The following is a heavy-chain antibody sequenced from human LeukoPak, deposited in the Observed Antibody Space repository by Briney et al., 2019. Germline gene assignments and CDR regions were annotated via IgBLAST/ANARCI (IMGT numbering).Heavy chain of an antibody. J-gene: IGHJ5*02. D-gene: IGHD2-15*01. CDR1: GGSISGYY. CDR3: ARHSSRYCSGGSCYFPFFDNWFDP. V-gene: IGHV4-59*08. CDR2: IYYSGST. Sequence: PSETLSLTCTVSGGSISGYYWSWIRQPPGKGLEWIGYIYYSGSTYYNPPLKSRVTISVDTSKNQFSLKLSSVTAADTAVYYCARHSSRYCSGGSCYFPFFDNWFDPWGQRTLVTVSS.